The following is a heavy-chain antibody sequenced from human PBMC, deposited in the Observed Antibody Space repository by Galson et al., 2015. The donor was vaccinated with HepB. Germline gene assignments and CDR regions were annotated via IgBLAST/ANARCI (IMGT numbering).Heavy chain of an antibody. CDR2: IIPILGIA. V-gene: IGHV1-69*02. CDR1: GGTFSSYT. Sequence: SVKVSCKASGGTFSSYTISWVRQAPGQGLEWMGRIIPILGIANYAQKFQGRVTITADKSTSTAYMELSSLRSEDTAVYYCARRGVPAAIDYYYGMDVWGQGTTVTVSS. J-gene: IGHJ6*02. D-gene: IGHD2-2*01. CDR3: ARRGVPAAIDYYYGMDV.